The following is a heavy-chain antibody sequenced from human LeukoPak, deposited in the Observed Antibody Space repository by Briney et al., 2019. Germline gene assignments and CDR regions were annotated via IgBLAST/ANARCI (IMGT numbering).Heavy chain of an antibody. CDR3: ARGKRTAFDY. CDR1: GYTFTSFG. CDR2: ISAYNGNT. D-gene: IGHD1-1*01. J-gene: IGHJ4*02. Sequence: GASVKVSCKASGYTFTSFGLSWVRQAPGHGLEWMGWISAYNGNTNYAQKLQGRVTMTTDTSTSTAYMEVRNLRSDDTAVYYCARGKRTAFDYWGQGTLVTVSS. V-gene: IGHV1-18*01.